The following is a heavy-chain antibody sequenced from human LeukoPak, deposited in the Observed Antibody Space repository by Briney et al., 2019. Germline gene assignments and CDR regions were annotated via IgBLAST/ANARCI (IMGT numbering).Heavy chain of an antibody. CDR3: AKAGYNSSWSRFDY. D-gene: IGHD6-13*01. V-gene: IGHV3-30*18. CDR1: GFTFSSYG. J-gene: IGHJ4*02. CDR2: ISYDGSDK. Sequence: AGGSLRLSCAASGFTFSSYGMHWVRQAPGKGLEWVAVISYDGSDKYYADSVKGRFTISRDNSKNTLYLQMNSLRAEDTAVYYCAKAGYNSSWSRFDYWGQGTLVTVSS.